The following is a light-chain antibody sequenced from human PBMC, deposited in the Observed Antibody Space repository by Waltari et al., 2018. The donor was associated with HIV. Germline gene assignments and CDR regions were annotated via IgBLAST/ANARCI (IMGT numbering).Light chain of an antibody. CDR3: QQYANSPPMST. V-gene: IGKV3-20*01. Sequence: LVLTQSPGTLSLSPGERATLSCRASQSVTSNYLAWYQHKPGRAPRLLIYDASTMATGIPNRFSGSGSGTDFTLIISRLEPEDFAVYYCQQYANSPPMSTCGQGTKLEIK. CDR2: DAS. J-gene: IGKJ2*01. CDR1: QSVTSNY.